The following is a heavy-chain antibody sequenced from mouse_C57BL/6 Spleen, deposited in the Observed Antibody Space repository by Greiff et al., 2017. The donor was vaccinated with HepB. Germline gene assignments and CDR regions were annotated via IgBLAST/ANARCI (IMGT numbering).Heavy chain of an antibody. Sequence: VQLQQSGAELVKPGASVKISCKASGYAFSSYWMNWVKQRPGKGLEWIGQIYPGDGDTTYNGKFKGKATLTADKSSSTAYMQLSSLTSEDSAVYFCARSVYGSSFFAYWGQGTLVTVSA. D-gene: IGHD1-1*01. CDR3: ARSVYGSSFFAY. J-gene: IGHJ3*01. V-gene: IGHV1-80*01. CDR1: GYAFSSYW. CDR2: IYPGDGDT.